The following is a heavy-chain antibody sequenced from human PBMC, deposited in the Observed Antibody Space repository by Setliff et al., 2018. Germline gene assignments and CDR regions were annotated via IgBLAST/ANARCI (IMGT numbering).Heavy chain of an antibody. CDR1: GYTFTSHA. D-gene: IGHD2-15*01. CDR2: INPNSGGT. Sequence: ASVKVSCKASGYTFTSHAMHWVRQAPGQGLEWMGWINPNSGGTNYAQKFQGWVTMTRDTSISTAYMELSRLRSDDTAVYYCARESVAATYNWFDPWGQGTLVTVSS. J-gene: IGHJ5*02. CDR3: ARESVAATYNWFDP. V-gene: IGHV1-2*04.